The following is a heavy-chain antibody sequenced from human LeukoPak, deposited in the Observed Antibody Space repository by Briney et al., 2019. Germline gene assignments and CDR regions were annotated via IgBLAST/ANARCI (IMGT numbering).Heavy chain of an antibody. CDR2: IRYDGSNK. V-gene: IGHV3-30*02. D-gene: IGHD3-22*01. CDR1: GFTFSSFG. J-gene: IGHJ4*02. CDR3: ARDLGDSSGYIFDY. Sequence: GGSLRLSCAESGFTFSSFGMHGVRQAPGKGLEWVAFIRYDGSNKYYADSVKGRFTISRDNSKNTLYLQMNSLRAEDTAVYYCARDLGDSSGYIFDYWGQGTLVTVSS.